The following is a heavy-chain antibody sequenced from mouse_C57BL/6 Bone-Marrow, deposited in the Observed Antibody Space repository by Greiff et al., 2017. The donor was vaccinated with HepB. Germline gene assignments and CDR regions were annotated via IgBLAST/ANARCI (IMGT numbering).Heavy chain of an antibody. J-gene: IGHJ1*03. CDR3: ARKPVYYYGSRYWYFDV. V-gene: IGHV5-17*01. Sequence: EVMLVESGGGLVKPGGSLKLSCAASGFTFSDYGMHWVRQAPEKGLEWVAYISSGSSTIYYADTVMGRFTISRDNAKNTLFLQMTSLRSEDTAMYYCARKPVYYYGSRYWYFDVWGTGTTVTVSS. CDR2: ISSGSSTI. CDR1: GFTFSDYG. D-gene: IGHD1-1*01.